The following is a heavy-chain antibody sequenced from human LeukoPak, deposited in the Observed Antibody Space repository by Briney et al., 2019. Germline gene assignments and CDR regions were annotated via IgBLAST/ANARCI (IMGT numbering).Heavy chain of an antibody. J-gene: IGHJ5*02. D-gene: IGHD4-17*01. CDR1: GITVSDNY. CDR3: AKDKWYGDWFDP. V-gene: IGHV3-53*01. CDR2: IYSGGSGGAT. Sequence: QSGGSLRLSCAASGITVSDNYMSWVRQAPGKGLEWVPFIYSGGSGGATYYADSVKGRFTISRDNSKNTLYLQMNSLRAEDTAVYYCAKDKWYGDWFDPWGQGTLVTVSS.